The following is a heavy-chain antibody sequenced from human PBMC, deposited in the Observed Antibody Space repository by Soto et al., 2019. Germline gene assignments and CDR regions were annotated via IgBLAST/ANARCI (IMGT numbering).Heavy chain of an antibody. V-gene: IGHV5-51*01. J-gene: IGHJ4*02. Sequence: GESLKISCKASGYVFGSLWIAWVRQVPGEGLEWLGTVYPGDSDTKYGPSLQGRVTISADKSINTAYLQWGSLKASDTAIYYCARLNNRVVVPPEFYVDHWGQGTLVTVSS. CDR3: ARLNNRVVVPPEFYVDH. CDR1: GYVFGSLW. D-gene: IGHD2-21*01. CDR2: VYPGDSDT.